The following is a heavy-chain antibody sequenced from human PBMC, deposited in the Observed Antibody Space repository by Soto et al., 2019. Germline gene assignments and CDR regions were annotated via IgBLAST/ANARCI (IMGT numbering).Heavy chain of an antibody. D-gene: IGHD3-22*01. V-gene: IGHV1-69*13. CDR3: ARDASYYYSSDYVVLYY. CDR2: IIPIFGTA. Sequence: SVKVYCKASGGTFSSYAISWVRQAPGQGLEWMGGIIPIFGTANYAQKFQGRVTITADESTSTAYMELSSLRSEDTAVYYCARDASYYYSSDYVVLYYCGQGSLVIGSA. CDR1: GGTFSSYA. J-gene: IGHJ4*02.